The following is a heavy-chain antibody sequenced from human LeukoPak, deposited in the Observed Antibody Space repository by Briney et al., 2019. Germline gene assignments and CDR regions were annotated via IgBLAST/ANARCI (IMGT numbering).Heavy chain of an antibody. CDR1: GFTFSGYS. CDR3: ARVLEEGSGWPNWFDP. D-gene: IGHD6-19*01. CDR2: INRGGHNT. Sequence: PGGSLRLSCEASGFTFSGYSMIWVRQAPGKGLEWVSEINRGGHNTYYTDSVKGRFTTSRDNSKNTLFLQMTSLRTEDTAIYYCARVLEEGSGWPNWFDPWGQGTLVTVSS. J-gene: IGHJ5*02. V-gene: IGHV3-23*01.